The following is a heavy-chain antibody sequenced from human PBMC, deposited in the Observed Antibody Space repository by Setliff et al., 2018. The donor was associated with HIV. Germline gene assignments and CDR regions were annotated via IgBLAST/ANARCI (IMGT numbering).Heavy chain of an antibody. V-gene: IGHV4-30-4*08. Sequence: PSETLSLTCSVSGASLGSGTYFWNWVRQSPGKGLEWIGYMSDIGSTYYNPSLKSRVTISVDTSKNQISLRLNSLTAADTAVYYCARGTTLNVVPDAFDIWGQGTMVTVSS. CDR2: MSDIGST. D-gene: IGHD4-17*01. CDR1: GASLGSGTYF. J-gene: IGHJ3*02. CDR3: ARGTTLNVVPDAFDI.